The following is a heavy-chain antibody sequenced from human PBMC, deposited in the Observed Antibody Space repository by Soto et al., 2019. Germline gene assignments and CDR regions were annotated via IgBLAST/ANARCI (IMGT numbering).Heavy chain of an antibody. CDR2: INSDGTIT. Sequence: PGESLKISCAASGFTFSSYAMHWVRQAPGKGLVWVSRINSDGTITSYADSVKGRFTISRDTAKSTVYLQMNSLRAEDTAVYYCARDYSSYGPFDYWGQGTLVTVSS. J-gene: IGHJ4*02. D-gene: IGHD5-18*01. V-gene: IGHV3-74*01. CDR3: ARDYSSYGPFDY. CDR1: GFTFSSYA.